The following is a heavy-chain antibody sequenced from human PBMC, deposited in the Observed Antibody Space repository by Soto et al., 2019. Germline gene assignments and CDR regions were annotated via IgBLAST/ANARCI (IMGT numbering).Heavy chain of an antibody. D-gene: IGHD2-2*01. Sequence: SETLSLTCAVYGGSFSGYYWSWIRQPPGQGLEWIGYIYYSGSTYYNPSLKSRVTISVDTSKNQFSLKLSSVTAADTAVYYCARALYCSSTSCYAYNWFDPWGQGTLVTVSS. V-gene: IGHV4-34*09. CDR2: IYYSGST. CDR3: ARALYCSSTSCYAYNWFDP. J-gene: IGHJ5*02. CDR1: GGSFSGYY.